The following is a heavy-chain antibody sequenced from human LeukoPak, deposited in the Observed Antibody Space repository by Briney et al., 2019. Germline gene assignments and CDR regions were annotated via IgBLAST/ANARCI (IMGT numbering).Heavy chain of an antibody. CDR3: AKGLVSYDY. J-gene: IGHJ4*02. Sequence: ASVKVSCKASGYTFTAYYMHWVRQAPGQGLEWMGWIKANSGGKNYEQKFQGRVTMTRDTAKSRAYMEVRRLRSDDTAVYYCAKGLVSYDYWGQGTLVTVSS. D-gene: IGHD1-26*01. CDR2: IKANSGGK. V-gene: IGHV1-2*02. CDR1: GYTFTAYY.